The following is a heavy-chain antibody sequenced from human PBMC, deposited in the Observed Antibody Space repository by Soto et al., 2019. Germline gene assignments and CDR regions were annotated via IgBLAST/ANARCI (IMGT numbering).Heavy chain of an antibody. CDR2: ISYGGTT. CDR3: AMYYGHGQDY. D-gene: IGHD3-10*01. V-gene: IGHV4-59*02. J-gene: IGHJ4*02. CDR1: GASVTNYY. Sequence: QVQLHQSGPGLVKPSEILSLTCSVSGASVTNYYWSWIRQSPGKGLEWIGYISYGGTTNFNSSLKGRVTVSVDMSKNQFSLTLNSVTAADTAVYYCAMYYGHGQDYWGQGTLVTVSS.